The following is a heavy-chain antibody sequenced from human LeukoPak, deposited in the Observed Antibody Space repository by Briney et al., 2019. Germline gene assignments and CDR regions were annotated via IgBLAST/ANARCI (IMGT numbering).Heavy chain of an antibody. D-gene: IGHD3-22*01. V-gene: IGHV4-4*02. Sequence: SGTLSLTCAVSGGSISSSNWWSWVRQPPGKGLEWIGEIYHSGSTNYNPSLKSRVTISVDTSKNQFSLKLSSVTAADTAVYYCAREDVKYYYDSSGFIDYWGQGTLVTVSS. J-gene: IGHJ4*02. CDR2: IYHSGST. CDR3: AREDVKYYYDSSGFIDY. CDR1: GGSISSSNW.